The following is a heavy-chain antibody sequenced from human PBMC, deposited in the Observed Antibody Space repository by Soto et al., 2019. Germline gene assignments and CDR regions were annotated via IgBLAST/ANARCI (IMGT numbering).Heavy chain of an antibody. CDR3: AGRYCSGGSCYNYYGMDV. CDR1: GFTFGSSA. CDR2: IVVGNGHT. V-gene: IGHV1-58*01. J-gene: IGHJ6*02. D-gene: IGHD2-15*01. Sequence: GASVKVSCKASGFTFGSSAVQWVRQARGQRLEWIGWIVVGNGHTNYAQKFQERVTITRDMSTGTAYMELSSLRSEDTAVYYCAGRYCSGGSCYNYYGMDVWGRGTTVTVSS.